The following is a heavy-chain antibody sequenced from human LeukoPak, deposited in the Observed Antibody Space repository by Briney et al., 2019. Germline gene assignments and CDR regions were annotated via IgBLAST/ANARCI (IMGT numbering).Heavy chain of an antibody. CDR1: GGSITSGNYY. V-gene: IGHV4-30-4*01. CDR3: ARKYPDHWFDP. Sequence: SETLSLTCTVSGGSITSGNYYWSWIRQPPGKGLEWIGYIFYTGSTNYSPSLKSRVSISVDTFKNQFSLKLSSVTAADTAVYYCARKYPDHWFDPWGQGALVTVSS. D-gene: IGHD6-6*01. J-gene: IGHJ5*02. CDR2: IFYTGST.